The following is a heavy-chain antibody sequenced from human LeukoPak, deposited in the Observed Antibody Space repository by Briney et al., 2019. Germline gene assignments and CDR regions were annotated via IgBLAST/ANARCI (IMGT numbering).Heavy chain of an antibody. CDR3: AISFYGHYKEH. CDR1: GYTFTSYG. V-gene: IGHV1-18*01. CDR2: ISAYNGNT. D-gene: IGHD4-17*01. J-gene: IGHJ4*02. Sequence: ASVKVSCKASGYTFTSYGISWVRQAPGQVLEWMGWISAYNGNTNYAQKLQGRVTMTTDTSTSTAYMELRSLRSDDTAVYYCAISFYGHYKEHWGQGTLVTVSS.